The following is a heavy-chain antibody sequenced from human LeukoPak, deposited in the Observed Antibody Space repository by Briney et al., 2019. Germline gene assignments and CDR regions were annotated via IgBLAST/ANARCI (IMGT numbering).Heavy chain of an antibody. Sequence: GASVTVSCKASGYTFSSYYIHWVRQAPGQGLQWMGVINPSGSNSRYAEEFQGRVTMTRDTSTNTVNMELSSLRSNDTAVYYCSSPKSPYEGTGPHNWGQGTQVTVSS. CDR1: GYTFSSYY. CDR3: SSPKSPYEGTGPHN. V-gene: IGHV1-46*01. D-gene: IGHD2-8*02. CDR2: INPSGSNS. J-gene: IGHJ4*02.